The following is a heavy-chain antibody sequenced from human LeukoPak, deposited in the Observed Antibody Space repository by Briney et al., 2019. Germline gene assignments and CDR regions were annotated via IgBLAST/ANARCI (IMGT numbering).Heavy chain of an antibody. Sequence: GGSLRLSCAASGFSFSSYAMSWVRQAPGKGLEWVSAISGSGGSTYYADSVKGRFTISRDNSKNTLYLQMSSLRAEDTAVYYCAKATGYCSTTSCAGDWFDPWGQGTLVIVSS. CDR1: GFSFSSYA. J-gene: IGHJ5*02. V-gene: IGHV3-23*01. CDR3: AKATGYCSTTSCAGDWFDP. D-gene: IGHD2-2*01. CDR2: ISGSGGST.